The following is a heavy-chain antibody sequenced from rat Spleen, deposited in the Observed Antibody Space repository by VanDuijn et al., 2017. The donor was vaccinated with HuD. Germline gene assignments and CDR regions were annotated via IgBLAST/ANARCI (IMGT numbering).Heavy chain of an antibody. V-gene: IGHV5-17*01. D-gene: IGHD1-10*01. CDR3: ARLTTAFDY. Sequence: EVQLVESGGGLVQPGRSLKFSCAASGFNFSDYAMSWVRQAPKKGLEWVASISPGGGSTYYRDSVKGRFTVSRDNAKSTLYLQMDSLRSEDTATYYCARLTTAFDYWGQGVMVTVSS. CDR1: GFNFSDYA. J-gene: IGHJ2*01. CDR2: ISPGGGST.